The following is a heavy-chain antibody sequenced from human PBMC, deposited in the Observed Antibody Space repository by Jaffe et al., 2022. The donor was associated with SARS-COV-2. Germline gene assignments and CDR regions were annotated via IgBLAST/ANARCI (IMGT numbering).Heavy chain of an antibody. J-gene: IGHJ5*02. CDR2: IYYSGST. CDR3: ARCTPNSATSLSPLFDP. V-gene: IGHV4-39*01. Sequence: QLQLQESGPGLVKPSETLSLTCTVSGGSVSSDSYYWGWIRQPPGKGLEWIGSIYYSGSTSYNPSLKSRVTISVDTSKNQFSLKLSSVSAADTAVYYCARCTPNSATSLSPLFDPWGQGTLVTVSS. CDR1: GGSVSSDSYY. D-gene: IGHD1-26*01.